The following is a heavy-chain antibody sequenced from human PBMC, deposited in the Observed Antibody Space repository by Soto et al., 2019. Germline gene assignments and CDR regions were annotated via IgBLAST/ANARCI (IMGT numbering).Heavy chain of an antibody. Sequence: SETLSLTCIVSGGSISSSSYYWGWIRQPPGKGLEWIGSIYYSGSTYYNPSLKSRVTISVDTSKNQFSLKLSSVTAADTAVYYCARPGIAAAGINWFDPWGQGTLVTVSS. D-gene: IGHD6-13*01. CDR2: IYYSGST. CDR1: GGSISSSSYY. J-gene: IGHJ5*02. V-gene: IGHV4-39*01. CDR3: ARPGIAAAGINWFDP.